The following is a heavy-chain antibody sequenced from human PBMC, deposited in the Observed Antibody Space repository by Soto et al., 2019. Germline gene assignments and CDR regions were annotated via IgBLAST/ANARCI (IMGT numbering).Heavy chain of an antibody. CDR3: ESNDDMWSGCLSPVDY. Sequence: QVQLVESGGDLVKPGGPLRLSCAASGYTFSDYYMSWIRQAPGKGLEWISYIDTSGTKIYYADSVKGRFTITRHNAKNSLYLEMNSLRDEDTAVYDCESNDDMWSGCLSPVDYWGQGTLVTVSS. CDR1: GYTFSDYY. V-gene: IGHV3-11*01. D-gene: IGHD3-3*01. CDR2: IDTSGTKI. J-gene: IGHJ4*02.